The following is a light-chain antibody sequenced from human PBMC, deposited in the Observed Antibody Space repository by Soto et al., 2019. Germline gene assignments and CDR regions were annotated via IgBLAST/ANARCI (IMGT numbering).Light chain of an antibody. CDR1: QSISSY. V-gene: IGKV1-39*01. Sequence: DIQMTQSPSSLAASVGDRVTITCLASQSISSYLNWYQQKSGEAPKLLIYAASSLQSGVPSRFSGSGSGTDFTLTISSLQPEDFATYYCQQSYSTPQKTFGQGTKVDIK. J-gene: IGKJ1*01. CDR2: AAS. CDR3: QQSYSTPQKT.